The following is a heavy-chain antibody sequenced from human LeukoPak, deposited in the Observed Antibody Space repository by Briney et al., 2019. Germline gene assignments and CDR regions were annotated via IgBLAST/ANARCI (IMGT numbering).Heavy chain of an antibody. Sequence: GGSLRLSCAASGFTFSSYGMHWVRQAPGKGLEWVAVISYDGSNKYYADSVKGRFTISRDNSKNTLYLQMNSLRAEDTAVYYCARTHPKKNYCGSGSYYNGIDYWGQGTLVAVSS. CDR2: ISYDGSNK. CDR1: GFTFSSYG. J-gene: IGHJ4*02. CDR3: ARTHPKKNYCGSGSYYNGIDY. V-gene: IGHV3-30*19. D-gene: IGHD3-10*01.